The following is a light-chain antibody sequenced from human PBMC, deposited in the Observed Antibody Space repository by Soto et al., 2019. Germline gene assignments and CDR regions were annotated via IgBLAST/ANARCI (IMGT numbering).Light chain of an antibody. CDR1: SSDVGGYNS. Sequence: QSALTQPASVSGSPGQSITISCTGTSSDVGGYNSVSWYQQHPGKAPKLMIYDVSNRPSGVSNRFSGSKSGNTASLTISGLQAEDEADYYCSSYTTTSTPPFGGGTKLTVL. CDR2: DVS. V-gene: IGLV2-14*01. CDR3: SSYTTTSTPP. J-gene: IGLJ2*01.